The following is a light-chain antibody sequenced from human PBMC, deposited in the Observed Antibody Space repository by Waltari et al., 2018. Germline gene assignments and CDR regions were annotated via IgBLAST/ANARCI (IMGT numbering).Light chain of an antibody. J-gene: IGKJ1*01. CDR2: RAS. V-gene: IGKV3-15*01. Sequence: EIVMTQSPVTLSVSPGERATLSCRASQSVTSNLAWYQQKPGQAPRLLIYRASTRATGFPARFSGSGSGTEFTLTISSLQPEDFAVYHCHQYNDWPRTFGQGPRWKSN. CDR3: HQYNDWPRT. CDR1: QSVTSN.